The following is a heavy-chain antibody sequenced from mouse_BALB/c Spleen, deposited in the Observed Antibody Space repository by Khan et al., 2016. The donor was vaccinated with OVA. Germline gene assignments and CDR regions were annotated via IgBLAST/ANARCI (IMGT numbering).Heavy chain of an antibody. CDR3: ARGGSACDGNDGGAMDY. CDR2: INTHSGVP. CDR1: GYTFTTAG. V-gene: IGHV9-4*02. D-gene: IGHD2-3*01. J-gene: IGHJ4*01. Sequence: QIQLVQSGPELKKPGETVRISCKASGYTFTTAGIQWVQKMPGKGLKWIGWINTHSGVPKYAEDFKGRFAFSLEISVNTAYLQITNLKNEDTATXFSARGGSACDGNDGGAMDYWGQGTSVTVSS.